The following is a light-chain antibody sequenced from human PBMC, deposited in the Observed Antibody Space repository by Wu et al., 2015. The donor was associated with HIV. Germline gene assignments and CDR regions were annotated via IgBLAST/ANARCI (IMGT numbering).Light chain of an antibody. CDR1: QSISTN. Sequence: EIVMTQSPATLSVSPGERATLSCRASQSISTNLAWYQHKPGQAPRLLIYGASTRATGIPARFSGSGSGTEFTLTISSMQSEDFALYYCQQYNYWYTFGQGTKLEI. V-gene: IGKV3-15*01. CDR2: GAS. J-gene: IGKJ2*01. CDR3: QQYNYWYT.